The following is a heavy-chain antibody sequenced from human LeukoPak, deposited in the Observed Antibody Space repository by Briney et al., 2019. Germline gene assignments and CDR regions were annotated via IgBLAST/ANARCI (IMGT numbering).Heavy chain of an antibody. V-gene: IGHV4-39*07. J-gene: IGHJ4*02. D-gene: IGHD3-10*01. Sequence: SETLSLTCTVSGGSISSSSYYWGWIRQPPGKGLEWIGSIYHSGSTNFNPTLKSRVTISVDTSKKQFSLKLNSVTAADTAVYYCARLQFASGRYYEDGCFDYWGQGTLVTVSS. CDR1: GGSISSSSYY. CDR2: IYHSGST. CDR3: ARLQFASGRYYEDGCFDY.